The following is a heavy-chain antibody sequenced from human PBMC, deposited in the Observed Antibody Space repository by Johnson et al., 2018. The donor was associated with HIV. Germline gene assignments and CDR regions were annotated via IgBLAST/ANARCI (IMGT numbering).Heavy chain of an antibody. CDR3: AREGGQWLVLVDAFDI. CDR1: GFTFSDYY. V-gene: IGHV3-11*04. CDR2: ISSSGTTI. J-gene: IGHJ3*02. D-gene: IGHD6-19*01. Sequence: QMLLVESGGGLVKPGGSLRLSCAASGFTFSDYYMTWIRQAPGKGLEWVSYISSSGTTIYYADSVKGRFTISRDNAKNTLYLQMNSLRAEDTAVYYCAREGGQWLVLVDAFDIWGQGTMVTVSS.